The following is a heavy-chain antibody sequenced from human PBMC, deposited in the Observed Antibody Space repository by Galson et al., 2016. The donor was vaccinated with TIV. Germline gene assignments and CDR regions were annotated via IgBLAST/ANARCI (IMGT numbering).Heavy chain of an antibody. CDR3: ARPSDSSWYFDL. D-gene: IGHD6-13*01. Sequence: SVKVSCEASGGSFSNYYINWVRQAPGQGPEWMGGIVPIYRSPKYARRFQGRVTITADESTSTVFVELTSLTSDDTATYYCARPSDSSWYFDLWGRGTQVIVSS. CDR1: GGSFSNYY. J-gene: IGHJ2*01. V-gene: IGHV1-69*13. CDR2: IVPIYRSP.